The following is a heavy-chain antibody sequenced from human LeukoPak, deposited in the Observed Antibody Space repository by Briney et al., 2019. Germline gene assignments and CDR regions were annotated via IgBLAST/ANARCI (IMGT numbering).Heavy chain of an antibody. V-gene: IGHV6-1*01. J-gene: IGHJ4*02. Sequence: SQTLSLTCAISGVSFSSNNAAWNWIRQSPSRGLEWLGRTYYRSKWYNDYAASVKSRIIINPHTSKNQFSLQLNTVTPEDTAVYYCARVRDYDGYYFDYWGQGTLVTVSS. CDR1: GVSFSSNNAA. CDR3: ARVRDYDGYYFDY. D-gene: IGHD4-17*01. CDR2: TYYRSKWYN.